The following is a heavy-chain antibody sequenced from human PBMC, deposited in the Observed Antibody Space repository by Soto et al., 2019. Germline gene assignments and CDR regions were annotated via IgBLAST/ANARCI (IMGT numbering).Heavy chain of an antibody. J-gene: IGHJ5*02. V-gene: IGHV4-39*01. CDR2: IYYSGST. CDR3: ARRYSSGPYGWFDP. Sequence: SETLSLTCTVSGGSISSSSYYWGWIRQPPGKGLEWIGSIYYSGSTYYNPSLKSRVTISVDTSKNQFSLKLSSVTAADTAVYYCARRYSSGPYGWFDPWGQGTLVTVSS. D-gene: IGHD2-15*01. CDR1: GGSISSSSYY.